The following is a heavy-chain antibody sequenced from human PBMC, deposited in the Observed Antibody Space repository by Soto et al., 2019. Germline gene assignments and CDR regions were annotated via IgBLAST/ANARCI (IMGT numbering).Heavy chain of an antibody. V-gene: IGHV3-74*01. CDR2: IDNAGSSV. CDR1: GFTFSSYW. CDR3: TRVGASVSDMDA. D-gene: IGHD2-15*01. Sequence: PEGSLRLSCAASGFTFSSYWMHWVRQAPGKGLVWVSRIDNAGSSVRYADSVKGRFTISRDNAKNTLYLQMNSLRAEDTAVYYCTRVGASVSDMDAWGQAITVTVSS. J-gene: IGHJ6*02.